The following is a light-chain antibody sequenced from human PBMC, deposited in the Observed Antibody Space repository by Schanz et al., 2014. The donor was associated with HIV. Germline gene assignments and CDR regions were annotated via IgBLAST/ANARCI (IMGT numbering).Light chain of an antibody. CDR3: HHYGDSRGT. CDR2: GAS. CDR1: QSVSSN. V-gene: IGKV3-20*01. J-gene: IGKJ4*02. Sequence: EVVLTQSPGTLSLSPGERATLSCRASQSVSSNLAWYQQKPGQAPRLLIYGASSRATGIPDRFSGSGSGTDFTLTISRLEPEDFAVYYCHHYGDSRGTFGGGTEVDI.